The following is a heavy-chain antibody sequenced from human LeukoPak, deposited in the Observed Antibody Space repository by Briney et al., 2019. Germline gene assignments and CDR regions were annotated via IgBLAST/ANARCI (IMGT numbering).Heavy chain of an antibody. CDR3: AREGYYGSGSYYNY. V-gene: IGHV1-69*05. D-gene: IGHD3-10*01. J-gene: IGHJ4*02. Sequence: ASVKVSCKASGGTFSSYAISWVRQAPGQGLEWMGRIIPIFGTANYAQKFQGRVTITTDESTSTAYMELSSLRSEDTAVYYCAREGYYGSGSYYNYWGQGTLVTVSS. CDR1: GGTFSSYA. CDR2: IIPIFGTA.